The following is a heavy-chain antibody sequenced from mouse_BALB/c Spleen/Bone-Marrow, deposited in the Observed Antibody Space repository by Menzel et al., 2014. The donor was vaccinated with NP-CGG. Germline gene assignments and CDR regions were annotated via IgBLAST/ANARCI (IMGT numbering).Heavy chain of an antibody. D-gene: IGHD1-1*01. CDR3: ANYYYESSLFAY. J-gene: IGHJ3*01. V-gene: IGHV14-3*02. CDR1: GFNIKDTY. Sequence: VQLQQSGAELVKPGASVKLSCTASGFNIKDTYMHWVKQRPEQGLEWIGRIDPASGNTKYDPKFQGKATITADTSSNTAYLQLSSLTSEDTAVYYCANYYYESSLFAYWGQGTLVTVSA. CDR2: IDPASGNT.